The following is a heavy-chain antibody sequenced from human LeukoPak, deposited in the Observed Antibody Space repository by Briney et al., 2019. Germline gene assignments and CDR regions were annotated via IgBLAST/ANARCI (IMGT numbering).Heavy chain of an antibody. CDR2: IYTSGST. J-gene: IGHJ4*02. CDR1: GGSISSYY. Sequence: PSETLSLTCTVSGGSISSYYWSWIRQPAGKGLEWIGRIYTSGSTKYNPSLKSRVTMSVDTSKNQFSLKLSSVTAADTAVYYCARDGYCGGDCYPYWGQRTLVTVSS. D-gene: IGHD2-21*02. CDR3: ARDGYCGGDCYPY. V-gene: IGHV4-4*07.